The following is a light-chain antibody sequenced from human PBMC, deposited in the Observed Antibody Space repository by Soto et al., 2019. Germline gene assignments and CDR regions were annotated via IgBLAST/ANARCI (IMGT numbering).Light chain of an antibody. CDR3: QLYGLSIT. CDR2: GAS. CDR1: QSVGSSY. J-gene: IGKJ5*01. Sequence: EIVMTQSPGTLSLSPGERATLSCRASQSVGSSYLAWYQQKPGQAPRLLIYGASSRATGIPDRFSGSGSGTDFTLTITRLEPEDFAVYYCQLYGLSITFGQGTRLEI. V-gene: IGKV3-20*01.